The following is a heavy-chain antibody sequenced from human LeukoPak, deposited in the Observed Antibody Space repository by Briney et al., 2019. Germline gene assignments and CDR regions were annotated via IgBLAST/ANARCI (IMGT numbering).Heavy chain of an antibody. J-gene: IGHJ4*02. CDR1: GGSFSGYY. CDR3: ARRRRWLQFDY. CDR2: INHSGST. Sequence: SETLSLTCAVYGGSFSGYYWSWIRQPPGKGLEWIGEINHSGSTNYNPSLKSRVTISVDTSKNQFSLKLSSVTAADTAVYYCARRRRWLQFDYWGQGTLVTGSS. D-gene: IGHD5-24*01. V-gene: IGHV4-34*01.